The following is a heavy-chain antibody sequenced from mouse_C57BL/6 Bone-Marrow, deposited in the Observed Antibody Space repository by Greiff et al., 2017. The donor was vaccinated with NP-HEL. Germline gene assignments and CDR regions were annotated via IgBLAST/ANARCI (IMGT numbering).Heavy chain of an antibody. J-gene: IGHJ4*01. CDR2: ISDGGSYT. CDR3: ARDVTTVVATRNAMDY. CDR1: GFTFSSYA. V-gene: IGHV5-4*01. D-gene: IGHD1-1*01. Sequence: EVMLVESGGGLVKPGGSLKLSCAASGFTFSSYAMSWVRQTPEKRLEWVATISDGGSYTYYPDNVKGRFTISRDNAKNNLYLQMSHLKSEDTAMYYCARDVTTVVATRNAMDYWGQGTSVTVSS.